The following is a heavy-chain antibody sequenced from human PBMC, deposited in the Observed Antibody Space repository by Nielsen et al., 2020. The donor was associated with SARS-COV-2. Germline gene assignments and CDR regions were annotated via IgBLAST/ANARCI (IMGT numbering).Heavy chain of an antibody. Sequence: WIRQPPGKGLEYVSSINSNGLGTYYADSVKGRFTISRDNSKNTLYLQMNSLRAEDTAVYYCARVKPDTAMADYYYGMDVWGQGTTVTVSS. CDR2: INSNGLGT. CDR3: ARVKPDTAMADYYYGMDV. V-gene: IGHV3-64*02. D-gene: IGHD5-18*01. J-gene: IGHJ6*02.